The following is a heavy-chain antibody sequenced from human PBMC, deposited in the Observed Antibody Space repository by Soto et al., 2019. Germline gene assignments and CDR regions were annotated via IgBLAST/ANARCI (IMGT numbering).Heavy chain of an antibody. CDR2: INGDGRTT. CDR3: ARAAYGEYWFDP. J-gene: IGHJ5*02. Sequence: EVQLVESGGGVVPPGGSLRLSCAASGFTFGGYWMHWVRQAPGKGLMWVSRINGDGRTTNYADSVKGRFTISRENAKNTLNLQMNSLRAEDTAVYYCARAAYGEYWFDPWGQGTLVTVSS. CDR1: GFTFGGYW. D-gene: IGHD4-17*01. V-gene: IGHV3-74*01.